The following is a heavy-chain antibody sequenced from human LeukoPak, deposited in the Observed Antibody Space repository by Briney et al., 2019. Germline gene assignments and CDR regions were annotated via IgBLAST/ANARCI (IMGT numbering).Heavy chain of an antibody. CDR1: GYTFTGYY. J-gene: IGHJ3*02. V-gene: IGHV7-4-1*02. D-gene: IGHD2-21*02. CDR3: AGDLAYCGGDCYNDAFDI. Sequence: ASVKVSCKASGYTFTGYYMHWVRQAPGQGLEWMGWINTNTGNPTYAQGFTGRFVFSLDTSVSTAYLQISSLKAEDTAVYYCAGDLAYCGGDCYNDAFDIWGQGTMVTVSS. CDR2: INTNTGNP.